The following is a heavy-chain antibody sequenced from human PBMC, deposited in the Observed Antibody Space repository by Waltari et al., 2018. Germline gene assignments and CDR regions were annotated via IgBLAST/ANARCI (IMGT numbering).Heavy chain of an antibody. CDR2: ISGSGGST. D-gene: IGHD4-17*01. CDR3: ASSLYGDYTQIWGRVFDY. J-gene: IGHJ4*02. Sequence: VQLLESGGGLVQSGGSLRLSCAASGFPFRRYDMHWARQAPGKGVEWVSVISGSGGSTDYADSVKGRFTISRDNSKNTLYLQMNNLRVEDTAVYYCASSLYGDYTQIWGRVFDYWGQGTLVTVSS. CDR1: GFPFRRYD. V-gene: IGHV3-23*01.